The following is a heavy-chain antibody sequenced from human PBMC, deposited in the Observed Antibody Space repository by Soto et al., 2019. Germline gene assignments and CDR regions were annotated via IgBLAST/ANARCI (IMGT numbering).Heavy chain of an antibody. Sequence: LRLSCAASGFTYESYAMSWVRQAPGKGLEWVSGINSGGTVAHYADSVKGRFAISRDNSKNTLSLEMNSLRVDDTGLYYCAISTGGFGGLFVVPSDYWGQGTLVTVSS. CDR1: GFTYESYA. V-gene: IGHV3-23*01. J-gene: IGHJ4*02. CDR3: AISTGGFGGLFVVPSDY. D-gene: IGHD3-16*01. CDR2: INSGGTVA.